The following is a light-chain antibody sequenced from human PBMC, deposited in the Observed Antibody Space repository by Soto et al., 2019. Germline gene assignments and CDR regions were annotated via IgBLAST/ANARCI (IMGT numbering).Light chain of an antibody. Sequence: QSALTQPASVSGSPGQSITISCTGSSRDVGGYKYVSWYQHHPGTAPKLILYEVSNRPSGISDRFSGSKSGNTASLTISGLQAADEADYYCSSKTSSVTVAFGVGTKLTVL. J-gene: IGLJ2*01. V-gene: IGLV2-14*01. CDR1: SRDVGGYKY. CDR2: EVS. CDR3: SSKTSSVTVA.